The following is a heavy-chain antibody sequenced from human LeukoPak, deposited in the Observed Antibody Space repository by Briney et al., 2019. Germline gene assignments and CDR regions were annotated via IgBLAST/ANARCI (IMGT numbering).Heavy chain of an antibody. CDR2: IIPIFGTA. J-gene: IGHJ6*03. CDR3: AGGVSSTSSNVYYYYMDV. CDR1: GGTFSSYA. D-gene: IGHD2-2*01. Sequence: GSSVKVSCKASGGTFSSYAISWVRQAPGQGLEWMGGIIPIFGTANYAQKFQGRVTITTDESTSTAYMELSSLRSEDTAVYYCAGGVSSTSSNVYYYYMDVWGKGTTVTVSS. V-gene: IGHV1-69*05.